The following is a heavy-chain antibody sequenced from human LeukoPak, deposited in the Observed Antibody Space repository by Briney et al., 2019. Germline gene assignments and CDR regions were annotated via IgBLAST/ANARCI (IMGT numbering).Heavy chain of an antibody. CDR2: IYPGDSDI. CDR3: ARQPAALDAFDI. CDR1: GYSFTSYW. D-gene: IGHD6-13*01. Sequence: GESLKISCKGSGYSFTSYWIGWVRQMPGKGLERMGIIYPGDSDIRYSPSFQGQVTISADKSINTAYLQWSSLKASDTAMYYCARQPAALDAFDIWGQGTMVTVSS. V-gene: IGHV5-51*01. J-gene: IGHJ3*02.